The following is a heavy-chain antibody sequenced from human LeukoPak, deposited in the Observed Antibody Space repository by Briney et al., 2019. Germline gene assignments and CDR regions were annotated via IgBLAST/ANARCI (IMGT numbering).Heavy chain of an antibody. J-gene: IGHJ5*02. CDR2: IYYSGTT. Sequence: SETLSLTCAVSGGSISSSSYYWGWIRQPPGKGLEWIGSIYYSGTTYYNPSLKSRVTISVDTSKNQFSLKLSSVTAADTAVYYCARHAGTSREQHSRPRNWFDPWGQGILVTVSS. D-gene: IGHD2-2*01. V-gene: IGHV4-39*01. CDR1: GGSISSSSYY. CDR3: ARHAGTSREQHSRPRNWFDP.